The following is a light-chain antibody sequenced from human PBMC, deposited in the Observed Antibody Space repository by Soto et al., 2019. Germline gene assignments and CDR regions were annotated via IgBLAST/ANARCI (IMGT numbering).Light chain of an antibody. CDR3: QQLNSSTPT. J-gene: IGKJ3*01. CDR1: QGISSY. V-gene: IGKV1-9*01. Sequence: DIQLTQSPSFLSASVGDRVTITCRASQGISSYLAWYQQKPGKAPKLLIYAASTLQSGVPSRFRGSGSVTEFTLTISSLQPEDFATYYCQQLNSSTPTCGPGTKVDIK. CDR2: AAS.